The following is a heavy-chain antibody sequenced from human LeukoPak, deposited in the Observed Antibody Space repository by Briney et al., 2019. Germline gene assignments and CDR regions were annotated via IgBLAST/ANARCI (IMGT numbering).Heavy chain of an antibody. Sequence: SETLSLTCTVSGGSISSGGYYWSWIRQPPGKGLEWIGYIYHSGSTYYNPSLKSRVTISVDTSKNQFSLKLSSVTAADTAVYYCARAAVGGYAIDYWGQGTLVTVSS. CDR1: GGSISSGGYY. CDR3: ARAAVGGYAIDY. V-gene: IGHV4-30-2*01. D-gene: IGHD3-16*01. CDR2: IYHSGST. J-gene: IGHJ4*02.